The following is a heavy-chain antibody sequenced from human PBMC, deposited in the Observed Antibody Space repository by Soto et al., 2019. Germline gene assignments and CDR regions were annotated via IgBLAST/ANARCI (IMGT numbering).Heavy chain of an antibody. CDR3: AAGGGLPRYY. J-gene: IGHJ4*02. Sequence: QLQLQESGSGLVKPSQTLSLTCAVSGGSISSGGYSWSWIRQPPGKGLEWIGYIYHSGSTYYNPSLKSRVTMSVDRSKNQSPLKLSSVTAADTAVYYCAAGGGLPRYYWGQGTLVTVSS. D-gene: IGHD5-12*01. CDR1: GGSISSGGYS. CDR2: IYHSGST. V-gene: IGHV4-30-2*01.